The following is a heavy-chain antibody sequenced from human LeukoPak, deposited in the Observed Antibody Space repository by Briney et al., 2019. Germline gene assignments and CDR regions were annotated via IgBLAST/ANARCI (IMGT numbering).Heavy chain of an antibody. J-gene: IGHJ3*02. CDR2: INTSAGST. CDR1: GYTFTSYY. D-gene: IGHD3-10*01. Sequence: ASVKVSCKASGYTFTSYYMHWVRQAPGQGLEWMGLINTSAGSTSYAQKFQGRVTMTRDMSTSTVYMELSSLRSEDTAVYYCASLVRGTNAFDIWGQGTMVTVSS. V-gene: IGHV1-46*01. CDR3: ASLVRGTNAFDI.